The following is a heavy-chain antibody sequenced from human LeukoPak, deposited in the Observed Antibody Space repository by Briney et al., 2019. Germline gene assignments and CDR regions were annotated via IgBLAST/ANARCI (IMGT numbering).Heavy chain of an antibody. CDR3: ARFSEYYDSSLHYVDH. CDR1: GYSISSGNY. Sequence: PSETLSLTCSVSGYSISSGNYWGWIRLPPGKGLEWIGSIYYSGSTYYNPSLKNRGTISVDTSKNQSSLKLSSVTAADTAVYYCARFSEYYDSSLHYVDHWGQGTLVSVSS. CDR2: IYYSGST. V-gene: IGHV4-38-2*01. D-gene: IGHD3-22*01. J-gene: IGHJ4*02.